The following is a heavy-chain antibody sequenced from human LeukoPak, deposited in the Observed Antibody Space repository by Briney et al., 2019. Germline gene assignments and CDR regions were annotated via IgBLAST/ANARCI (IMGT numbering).Heavy chain of an antibody. CDR3: ARRRLAAAGELDY. D-gene: IGHD6-13*01. V-gene: IGHV4-34*01. CDR2: INHSGST. Sequence: PSETLSLTCAVYGGSFSGYYWSWIRQPPGKGLEWIGEINHSGSTNYNPSLKSRVTISVDTSKNQFSLKLSSVTAADTAVYYCARRRLAAAGELDYWGQGTLVTVSS. J-gene: IGHJ4*02. CDR1: GGSFSGYY.